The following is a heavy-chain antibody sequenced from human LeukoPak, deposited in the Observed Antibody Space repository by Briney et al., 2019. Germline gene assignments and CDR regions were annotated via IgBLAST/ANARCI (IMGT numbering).Heavy chain of an antibody. CDR1: GFTFSSYG. Sequence: PGGSLRLSCAASGFTFSSYGMHWVRQAPGKGLEWVAFIRYDGSNKYYADSVKGRFTISRDNSKNTLYLQMNSLRAEDTAVYYCAKRRRWELLTIDDDYMDVWGKGTTVTISS. V-gene: IGHV3-30*02. J-gene: IGHJ6*03. CDR3: AKRRRWELLTIDDDYMDV. D-gene: IGHD1-26*01. CDR2: IRYDGSNK.